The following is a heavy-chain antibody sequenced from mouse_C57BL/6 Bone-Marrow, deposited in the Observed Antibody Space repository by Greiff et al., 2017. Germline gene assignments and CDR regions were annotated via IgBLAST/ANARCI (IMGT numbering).Heavy chain of an antibody. Sequence: EVKVVESGGGLVKPGGSLKLSCAASGFTFSSYAMSWVRQTPEKRLEWVATISDGGSYTYYPDNVKGRFTISRDNAKNNLYLQMSHLTSEDTAMYYCAREGYGAWFAYWGQGTLVTVSA. D-gene: IGHD2-10*02. CDR1: GFTFSSYA. V-gene: IGHV5-4*01. J-gene: IGHJ3*01. CDR2: ISDGGSYT. CDR3: AREGYGAWFAY.